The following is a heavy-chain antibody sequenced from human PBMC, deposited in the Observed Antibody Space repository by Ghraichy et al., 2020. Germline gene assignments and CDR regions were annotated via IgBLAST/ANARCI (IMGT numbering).Heavy chain of an antibody. CDR3: ARRGRGYSLYFYGLDI. CDR2: VYYNGNT. D-gene: IGHD5-12*01. CDR1: GGSIRSYY. J-gene: IGHJ6*02. V-gene: IGHV4-59*08. Sequence: SQTRSLTCTVSGGSIRSYYWSWIRHPPGKGLEWIGYVYYNGNTDYSPSLKSRASISVDTSKNQFSLRLTSVTAADTAVYYCARRGRGYSLYFYGLDIWGQGTTVTVSS.